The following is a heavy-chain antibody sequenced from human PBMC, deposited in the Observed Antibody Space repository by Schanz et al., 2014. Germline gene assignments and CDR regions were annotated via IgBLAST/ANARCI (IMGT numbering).Heavy chain of an antibody. CDR2: IKSDGSST. D-gene: IGHD3-10*01. V-gene: IGHV3-74*01. J-gene: IGHJ5*02. CDR3: AWPALWFGDNCFDP. CDR1: GITFSSYW. Sequence: EVQLLESGGGLVQPGGSLRLSCAASGITFSSYWMHWVRQVPGKGLVWVSRIKSDGSSTSYADSVKGRFTISRDNAKNTLYLQMNRQRAEDTAVYYCAWPALWFGDNCFDPGRQGTLVTVSS.